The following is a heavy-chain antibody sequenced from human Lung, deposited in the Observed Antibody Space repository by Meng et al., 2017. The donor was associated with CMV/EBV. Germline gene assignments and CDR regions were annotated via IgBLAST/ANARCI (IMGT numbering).Heavy chain of an antibody. CDR3: ARARFYDTTANWFDP. Sequence: SGYTFTSYSITWVRQAPGQGLQWVGWINAYNINTNYAQKLQGRVTMTTDTSTSTAYMELRSLRSDDTAIYYCARARFYDTTANWFDPWGQGALVTVSS. V-gene: IGHV1-18*01. D-gene: IGHD2/OR15-2a*01. J-gene: IGHJ5*02. CDR2: INAYNINT. CDR1: GYTFTSYS.